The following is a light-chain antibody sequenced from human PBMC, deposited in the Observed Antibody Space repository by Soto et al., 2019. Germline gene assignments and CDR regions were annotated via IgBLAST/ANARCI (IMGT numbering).Light chain of an antibody. Sequence: IQMTQSPSSLSASVGDRFTITCRASQSISSWLAWYQQKPGKAPKLLIYDASSLESGVPSRLRGSGSGTEFTLTISSLQTDDFATYYCQQYNSYWRTFGHGTKVDIK. CDR3: QQYNSYWRT. J-gene: IGKJ1*01. V-gene: IGKV1-5*01. CDR2: DAS. CDR1: QSISSW.